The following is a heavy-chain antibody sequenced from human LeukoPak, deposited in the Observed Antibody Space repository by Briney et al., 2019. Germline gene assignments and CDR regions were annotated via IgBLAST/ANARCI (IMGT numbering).Heavy chain of an antibody. Sequence: SETLSLTCTVSGGSISSSSYYWGWIRQPPGKGLEWIGSIYYSGSTYYNPSLKSRVTISVDTSKHQFSLRLSSVPAADTAVYYCARDWGVSARPGYMDVWGKGTTVTVSS. CDR1: GGSISSSSYY. V-gene: IGHV4-39*07. CDR3: ARDWGVSARPGYMDV. J-gene: IGHJ6*03. D-gene: IGHD6-6*01. CDR2: IYYSGST.